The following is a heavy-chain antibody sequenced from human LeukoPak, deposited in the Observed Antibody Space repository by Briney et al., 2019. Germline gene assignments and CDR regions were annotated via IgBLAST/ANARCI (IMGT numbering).Heavy chain of an antibody. CDR2: IYYSGST. V-gene: IGHV4-59*01. CDR3: ASIIVVVPAALENAFDI. CDR1: GGSISYYY. D-gene: IGHD2-2*01. J-gene: IGHJ3*02. Sequence: KTSETLSLTCTVSGGSISYYYWSWLRQPPGKGLEWIGYIYYSGSTNYNPSLKSRVTISVDSSKNQFSLKLTSVTAADTAVYYCASIIVVVPAALENAFDIWGQGTMVTVSS.